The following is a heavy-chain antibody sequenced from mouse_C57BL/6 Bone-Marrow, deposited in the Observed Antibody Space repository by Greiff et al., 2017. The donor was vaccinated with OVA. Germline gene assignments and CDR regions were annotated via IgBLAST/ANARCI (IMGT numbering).Heavy chain of an antibody. J-gene: IGHJ2*01. V-gene: IGHV1-15*01. CDR1: GYTFTDYE. D-gene: IGHD2-4*01. CDR2: IDPETGGT. CDR3: TRCYYDYEGVY. Sequence: VQLQESGAELVRPGASVTLSCKASGYTFTDYEMHWVKQTPVHGLEWIGAIDPETGGTAYNQKFKGKAILTADKSSSTAYMELRSLTSEDSAVYYCTRCYYDYEGVYWGQGTTLTVSS.